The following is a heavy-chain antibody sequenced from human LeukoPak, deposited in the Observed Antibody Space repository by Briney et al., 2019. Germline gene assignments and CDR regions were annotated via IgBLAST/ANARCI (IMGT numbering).Heavy chain of an antibody. CDR2: IYYSGST. CDR3: AREYSYGYFDY. V-gene: IGHV4-31*03. J-gene: IGHJ4*02. D-gene: IGHD5-18*01. Sequence: SETLSLTCTVSGGSISSGGYYWSWIRQHPGKGLEWIGYIYYSGSTYYNPSLKSRVTISVDTSKNQFSLKLSSVTAADTAMYYCAREYSYGYFDYWGQGTLVTVSS. CDR1: GGSISSGGYY.